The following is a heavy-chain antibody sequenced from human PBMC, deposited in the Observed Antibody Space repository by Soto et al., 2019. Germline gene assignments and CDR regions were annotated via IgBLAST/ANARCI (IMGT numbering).Heavy chain of an antibody. CDR3: ARERGCWTGQYASYALEV. D-gene: IGHD2-8*01. J-gene: IGHJ6*02. CDR1: GYSFTGYY. V-gene: IGHV1-2*04. CDR2: INPNTGGT. Sequence: QVQLVQSGAEVTKPGASLKVSCKASGYSFTGYYMHWVRQAPGQGLEWLGWINPNTGGTNYAQKFQGWVSMTRDPSINTAYMELSRQRSDDTAIYYCARERGCWTGQYASYALEVWGQGTTVTVTS.